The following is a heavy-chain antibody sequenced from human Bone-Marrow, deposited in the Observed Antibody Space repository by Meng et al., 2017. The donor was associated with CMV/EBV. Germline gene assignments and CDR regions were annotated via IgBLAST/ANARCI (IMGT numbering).Heavy chain of an antibody. J-gene: IGHJ6*02. CDR1: GGSISGGFH. V-gene: IGHV4-31*03. CDR3: ARVRDYCSSTSCYLYYYYGMDV. Sequence: LRLSCTVSGGSISGGFHWSWIRQRPGKGLEWIGHIYYSGTTHYNPSLKSRVTISVDTSKNQFSLKLTSMTAADTALYYCARVRDYCSSTSCYLYYYYGMDVWGQGTTVTVSS. D-gene: IGHD2-2*01. CDR2: IYYSGTT.